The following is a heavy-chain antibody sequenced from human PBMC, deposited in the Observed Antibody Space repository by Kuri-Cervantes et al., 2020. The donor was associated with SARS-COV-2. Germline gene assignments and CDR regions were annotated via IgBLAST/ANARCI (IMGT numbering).Heavy chain of an antibody. D-gene: IGHD5-24*01. CDR2: IWYDGSNK. J-gene: IGHJ6*02. CDR1: GFTFSSYG. Sequence: GGSLRLFCEASGFTFSSYGMHWVRQAPGKGLEWVAVIWYDGSNKYYADSVKGRFTISRDNSKNTLYPQMNSLRAEDTAVYYCAREEDGYYYYYAMDVWGQGTTVTVSS. V-gene: IGHV3-33*01. CDR3: AREEDGYYYYYAMDV.